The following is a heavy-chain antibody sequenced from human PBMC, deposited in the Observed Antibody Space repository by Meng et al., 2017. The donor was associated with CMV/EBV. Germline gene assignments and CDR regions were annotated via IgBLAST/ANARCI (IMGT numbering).Heavy chain of an antibody. CDR2: IIPILGIA. J-gene: IGHJ6*02. CDR3: ARGQGEYYYYGMDV. CDR1: GGTFSSYA. V-gene: IGHV1-69*10. Sequence: SVKVSCKASGGTFSSYAISWVRQAPGQGLEWMGGIIPILGIANYAQKFQGRVTITADKSTSTAYMELSSLRSEDTAVYYCARGQGEYYYYGMDVWGQGTTVTVSS. D-gene: IGHD3-16*01.